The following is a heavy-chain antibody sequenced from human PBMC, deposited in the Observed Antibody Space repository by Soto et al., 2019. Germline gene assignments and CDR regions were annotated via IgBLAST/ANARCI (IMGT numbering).Heavy chain of an antibody. D-gene: IGHD3-22*01. CDR2: IIPIFGTA. V-gene: IGHV1-69*01. CDR3: ARGTASYYYDSSGYPERYFDY. Sequence: QVQLVQSGAEVKKPGSSVKVSCKASGGTFSSYAISWVRQAPGQGLEWMGGIIPIFGTANYAQKFRGRVTITADESTSTAYMELSSLRSEDTAVYYCARGTASYYYDSSGYPERYFDYWGQGTLVTVSS. J-gene: IGHJ4*02. CDR1: GGTFSSYA.